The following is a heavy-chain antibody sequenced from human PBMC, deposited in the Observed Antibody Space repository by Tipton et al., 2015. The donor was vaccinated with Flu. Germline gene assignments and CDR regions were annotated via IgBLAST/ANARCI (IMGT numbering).Heavy chain of an antibody. V-gene: IGHV1-69*18. CDR1: GGTFSSYA. CDR3: ARVGGDYYASSGYERLDY. CDR2: IIPIFGTA. Sequence: QVQLVQSGAEVKKPGSSVKVSCKASGGTFSSYAISWVRQAPGQGLEWMGRIIPIFGTANYAQKFQGRVTITADESTSTAYMELSSLRSEDTAVYYCARVGGDYYASSGYERLDYWGQGTLVTVSS. J-gene: IGHJ4*02. D-gene: IGHD3-22*01.